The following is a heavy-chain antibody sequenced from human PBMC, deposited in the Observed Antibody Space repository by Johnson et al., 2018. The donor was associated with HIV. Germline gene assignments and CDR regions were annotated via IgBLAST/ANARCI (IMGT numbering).Heavy chain of an antibody. V-gene: IGHV3-11*04. Sequence: QVQLVESGGGVVRPGGSLRLSCAASGFTFSDYYMSWIRQAPGKGLEWVSYISSSGSSIFYADSVKGRCTISRDNAKNSLYLQMTSLRAEDTAVYYCARAYYDIFTGRDDAFDIWGQGTMVTVSS. CDR2: ISSSGSSI. D-gene: IGHD3-9*01. CDR1: GFTFSDYY. J-gene: IGHJ3*02. CDR3: ARAYYDIFTGRDDAFDI.